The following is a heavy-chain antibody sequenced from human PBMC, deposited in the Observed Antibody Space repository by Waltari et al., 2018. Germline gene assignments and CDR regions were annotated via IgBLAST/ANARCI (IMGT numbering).Heavy chain of an antibody. CDR3: ARNLDASAILWFDS. J-gene: IGHJ5*01. D-gene: IGHD3-3*01. Sequence: QVQLVQSGAAVKTPGASVKVSCKTSGYTFNKYYIQWVRQAPGQGLEWMGWVNPDTGGTHYTQRFQGRVTMTRDTSINTAYMELSRLRSDDTAVYYCARNLDASAILWFDSWGQGTLVTVSS. CDR1: GYTFNKYY. V-gene: IGHV1-2*02. CDR2: VNPDTGGT.